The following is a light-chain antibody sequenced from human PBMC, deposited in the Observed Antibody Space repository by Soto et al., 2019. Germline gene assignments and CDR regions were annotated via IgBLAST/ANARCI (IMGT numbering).Light chain of an antibody. CDR3: QQLNSYPIT. CDR1: QGISSY. CDR2: AAS. J-gene: IGKJ5*01. V-gene: IGKV1-9*01. Sequence: IHLTQSPSSLSSSLGDRVTITFLASQGISSYLAWYQQKPGKAPKLLIYAASTLQGGVPSRFSGSGSGTDFTLTINSLQPEDLATYYCQQLNSYPITFGQGTRLEIK.